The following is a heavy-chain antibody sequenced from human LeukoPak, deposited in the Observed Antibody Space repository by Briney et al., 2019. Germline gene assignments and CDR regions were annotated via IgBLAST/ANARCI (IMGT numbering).Heavy chain of an antibody. V-gene: IGHV4-61*02. CDR1: GGSISSGSYY. Sequence: SETLSLTCTVSGGSISSGSYYWSWIRQPAGKGLEWIGRIYTSGSTNYNPSLKSRVTISVDTSKNQFSLKLSSVTAADTAVYYCARESVGIVVVPAATDGMFDPWGQGTLVTVSS. CDR3: ARESVGIVVVPAATDGMFDP. D-gene: IGHD2-2*01. CDR2: IYTSGST. J-gene: IGHJ5*02.